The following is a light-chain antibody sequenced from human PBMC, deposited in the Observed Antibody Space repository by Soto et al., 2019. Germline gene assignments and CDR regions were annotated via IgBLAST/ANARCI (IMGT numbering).Light chain of an antibody. CDR1: SSNIESNY. CDR2: DNN. V-gene: IGLV1-51*01. Sequence: QSVLTQPPSVSAAPGQKVTISCSGSSSNIESNYVSWYQQLPGTAPKLLIYDNNNRPSGIPDRFSGSKSGTSATLGITGLQTGDEADYYCGTWDSSLSAVVFXGGTKVTVL. J-gene: IGLJ2*01. CDR3: GTWDSSLSAVV.